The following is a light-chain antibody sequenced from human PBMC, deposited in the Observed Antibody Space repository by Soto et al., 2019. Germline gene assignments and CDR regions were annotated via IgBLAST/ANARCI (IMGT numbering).Light chain of an antibody. Sequence: QSVLSQPPSASGTPGQRVTISCSGSSSNIGSNTVNWYQRLPGTAPKFLMFNNDQRPSGVPDRFSGSKSGTSASLAISGLQSEYEADYYCGAWDDSLNGPVFGGGTKLTVL. CDR3: GAWDDSLNGPV. V-gene: IGLV1-44*01. CDR2: NND. CDR1: SSNIGSNT. J-gene: IGLJ3*02.